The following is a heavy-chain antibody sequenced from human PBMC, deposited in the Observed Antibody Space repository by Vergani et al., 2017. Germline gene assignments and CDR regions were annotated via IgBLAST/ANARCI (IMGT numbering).Heavy chain of an antibody. CDR1: GYSFTSYW. V-gene: IGHV5-10-1*03. CDR3: ARPGDYYDSSGYYHDAFDI. Sequence: EVQLVQSGAEVKKPGESLRISCKGSGYSFTSYWISWVRQMPGKGLEWMGRIDPIDSYTNYSPSFQGHVTISADKSISTAYLQWSSMTASDTAMYYCARPGDYYDSSGYYHDAFDIWGQGTMVTVSS. J-gene: IGHJ3*02. CDR2: IDPIDSYT. D-gene: IGHD3-22*01.